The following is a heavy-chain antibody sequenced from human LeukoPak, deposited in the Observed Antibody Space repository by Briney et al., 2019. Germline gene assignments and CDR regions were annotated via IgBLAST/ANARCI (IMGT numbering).Heavy chain of an antibody. CDR1: GCTFTGYY. Sequence: ASVKVSCKASGCTFTGYYMHWVRQAPGQGIEWMGWINPNSGGTNYAQKFQGRDTMTRDTSISTAYMELSRLRSDDTAVYYCARDRRDGYKGNWGQGTLVTVSS. V-gene: IGHV1-2*02. CDR3: ARDRRDGYKGN. CDR2: INPNSGGT. J-gene: IGHJ4*02. D-gene: IGHD5-24*01.